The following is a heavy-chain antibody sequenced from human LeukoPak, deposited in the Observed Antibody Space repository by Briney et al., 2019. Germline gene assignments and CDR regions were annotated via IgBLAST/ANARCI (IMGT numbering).Heavy chain of an antibody. D-gene: IGHD2-15*01. CDR1: GFTFSSYS. Sequence: GGSLRLSCAASGFTFSSYSMNWVRQAPGKGLEWVSYISSSSSTIYYADSVKGRFTISRDNAKNSLYLQMNSLRAEDTAVYYGARGRPKHCSGGSCYSYYYYYYYMDVWGKGTTVTVSS. V-gene: IGHV3-48*01. J-gene: IGHJ6*03. CDR3: ARGRPKHCSGGSCYSYYYYYYYMDV. CDR2: ISSSSSTI.